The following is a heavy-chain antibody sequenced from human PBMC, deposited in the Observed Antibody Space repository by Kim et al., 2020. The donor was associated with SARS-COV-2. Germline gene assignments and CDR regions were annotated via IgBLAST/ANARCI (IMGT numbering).Heavy chain of an antibody. CDR3: ARVALGSSSWYWFDP. D-gene: IGHD6-13*01. J-gene: IGHJ5*02. V-gene: IGHV3-11*05. Sequence: ADSVEGAFTSSRDKAKTSLFLQMNSLRAEDTAVYYCARVALGSSSWYWFDPWGQGTLVTVSS.